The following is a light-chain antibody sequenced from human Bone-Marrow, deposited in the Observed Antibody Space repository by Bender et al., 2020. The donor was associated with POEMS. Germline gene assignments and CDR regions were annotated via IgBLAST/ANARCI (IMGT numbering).Light chain of an antibody. CDR1: SSDVGGYNY. CDR3: CSYAGSHTWV. J-gene: IGLJ3*02. V-gene: IGLV2-11*01. Sequence: QSALTQPASVSGSPGQSITISCTGTSSDVGGYNYVSWYQQHPGKAPKLIIYDVSERPSGVPDRFSGSKSGNTASLTISGLQAEDDADYYCCSYAGSHTWVFGGGTTLTVL. CDR2: DVS.